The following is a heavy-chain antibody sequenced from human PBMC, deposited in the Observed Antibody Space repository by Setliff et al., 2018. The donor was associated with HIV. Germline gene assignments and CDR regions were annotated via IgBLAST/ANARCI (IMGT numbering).Heavy chain of an antibody. J-gene: IGHJ6*02. Sequence: PSETLSLTCAVSGYSIGSGSFWGWIRQPPGKGLEWIATIPHNGGTYYNPDPSLTGRVTISLDTSKNQFSLKLAFVTAADTAVYYCARGHCSGTNCYGVDYYGMDVWGQGTTVTVSS. CDR3: ARGHCSGTNCYGVDYYGMDV. CDR1: GYSIGSGSF. CDR2: IPHNGGT. D-gene: IGHD2-2*01. V-gene: IGHV4-38-2*01.